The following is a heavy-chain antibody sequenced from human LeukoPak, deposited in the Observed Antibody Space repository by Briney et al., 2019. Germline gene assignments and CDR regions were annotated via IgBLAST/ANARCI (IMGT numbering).Heavy chain of an antibody. CDR1: GGSISSGGYY. J-gene: IGHJ4*02. V-gene: IGHV4-31*03. D-gene: IGHD3-22*01. CDR3: ASAPRTYYYDSSGYSLQFDY. CDR2: IYYSGST. Sequence: TSETLSLTCTVSGGSISSGGYYWSWIRQHPGKGLEWIGYIYYSGSTYYNPSLKSRVTISVDTSKNQFSLKLSSVTAADTAVYYCASAPRTYYYDSSGYSLQFDYWGQGTLVTVSS.